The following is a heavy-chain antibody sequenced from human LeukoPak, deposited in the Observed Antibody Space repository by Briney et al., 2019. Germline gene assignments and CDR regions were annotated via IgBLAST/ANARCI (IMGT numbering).Heavy chain of an antibody. V-gene: IGHV3-30*03. J-gene: IGHJ6*03. D-gene: IGHD6-6*01. CDR3: ARDYSSSSFRVMDYYYMDV. CDR1: GFTFSSYG. Sequence: QSGGSLRLSCAASGFTFSSYGMHWVRQAPGKGLEWVAVISYDGSNKYYADSVKGRFTISRDNAKISLYLQVNSLRAEDTAVYYCARDYSSSSFRVMDYYYMDVWGKGTTVTVSS. CDR2: ISYDGSNK.